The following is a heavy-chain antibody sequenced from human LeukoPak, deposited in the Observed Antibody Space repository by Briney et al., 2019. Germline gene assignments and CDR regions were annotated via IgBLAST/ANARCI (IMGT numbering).Heavy chain of an antibody. D-gene: IGHD6-19*01. CDR2: IYSGGST. V-gene: IGHV3-53*01. Sequence: PGGSLRLSCAASGFTVGSNYMSWVRQAPGKGLEWVSVIYSGGSTYYADSVKGRFTISRDNSKNTLYLQMNSLRAEDTAVHYCARVTSGWSHPFDYWGQGTLVTVSS. CDR3: ARVTSGWSHPFDY. J-gene: IGHJ4*02. CDR1: GFTVGSNY.